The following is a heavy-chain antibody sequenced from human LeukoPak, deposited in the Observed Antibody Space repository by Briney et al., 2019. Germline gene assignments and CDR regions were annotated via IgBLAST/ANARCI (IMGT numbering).Heavy chain of an antibody. CDR1: GFTFSSYG. CDR3: AKEGPIRRIRYSSSWSDAFDI. V-gene: IGHV3-30*02. CDR2: IRYDGSNK. D-gene: IGHD6-13*01. Sequence: GGSLRLSCAASGFTFSSYGMHWVRQAPGKGLEWVAFIRYDGSNKYYADSVKGRFTISRDNSKNTLYLQMNSLRAEDTAVYYCAKEGPIRRIRYSSSWSDAFDIWGQGTMVTVSS. J-gene: IGHJ3*02.